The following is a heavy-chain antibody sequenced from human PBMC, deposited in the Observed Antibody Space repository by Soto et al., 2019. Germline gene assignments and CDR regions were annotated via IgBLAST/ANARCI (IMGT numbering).Heavy chain of an antibody. D-gene: IGHD1-26*01. CDR2: IIPSFRIS. CDR3: ASAPYTMSGSYFDY. CDR1: GGTFDLYA. V-gene: IGHV1-69*01. Sequence: QVQVVQSGAEVKKPGSSVKVSCRVSGGTFDLYALSWVRQAPGQGLEWMGGIIPSFRISKYAQKFQGRVTIRADASTDTTFMELSSLRSDDTAVYYCASAPYTMSGSYFDYCGQGTLVTVSS. J-gene: IGHJ4*02.